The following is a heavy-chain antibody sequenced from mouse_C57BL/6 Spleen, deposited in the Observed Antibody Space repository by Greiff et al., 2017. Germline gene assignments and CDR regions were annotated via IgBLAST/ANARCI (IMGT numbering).Heavy chain of an antibody. D-gene: IGHD4-1*01. Sequence: QVQLKESGPGLVQPSQSLSITCTVSGFSLTSYGVHWVRQSPGKGLEWLGVIWSGGSTDYNAAFISRLSISKDNSKSQVFFKMNSLQADDTSIYYWARSKANWNYFDYWGQGATLTVSS. CDR1: GFSLTSYG. V-gene: IGHV2-2*01. CDR3: ARSKANWNYFDY. J-gene: IGHJ2*01. CDR2: IWSGGST.